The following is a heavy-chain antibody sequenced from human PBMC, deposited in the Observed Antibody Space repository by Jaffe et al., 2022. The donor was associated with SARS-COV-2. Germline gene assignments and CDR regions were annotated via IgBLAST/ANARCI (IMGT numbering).Heavy chain of an antibody. CDR1: GFTFSSYA. D-gene: IGHD3-10*01. Sequence: QVQLVESGGGVVQPGRSLRLSCAASGFTFSSYAMHWVRQAPGKGLEWVAVISYDGSNKYYADSVKGRFTISRDNSKNTLYLQMNSLRAEDTAVYYCARDLFMGYYITMVRGFDYWGQGTLVTVSS. CDR3: ARDLFMGYYITMVRGFDY. CDR2: ISYDGSNK. J-gene: IGHJ4*02. V-gene: IGHV3-30*04.